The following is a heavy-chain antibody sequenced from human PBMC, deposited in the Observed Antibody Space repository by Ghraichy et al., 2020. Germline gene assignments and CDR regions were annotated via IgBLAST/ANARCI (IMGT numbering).Heavy chain of an antibody. J-gene: IGHJ5*02. Sequence: SETLSLTCTVSGGSVSSGSYYWSWIRQPPGKGLEWIGYIYYSGSTNYNPSLKSRVTISVDTSKNQFSLKLSSVTAADTAVYYCASTYYDFWSGYPSNWFDPWGQGTLVTVSS. V-gene: IGHV4-61*01. CDR3: ASTYYDFWSGYPSNWFDP. CDR1: GGSVSSGSYY. D-gene: IGHD3-3*01. CDR2: IYYSGST.